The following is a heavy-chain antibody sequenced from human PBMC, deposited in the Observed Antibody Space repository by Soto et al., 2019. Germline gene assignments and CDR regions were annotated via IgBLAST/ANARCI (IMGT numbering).Heavy chain of an antibody. D-gene: IGHD6-19*01. CDR2: IYWDDDK. CDR1: GFSLSTSGVG. J-gene: IGHJ6*02. Sequence: QITLKESGPPLVKPTQTLTLTCTFSGFSLSTSGVGVGWIRQPPGKALEWLELIYWDDDKRYSPSLTSRLTITRDTSKGQVVLTMTNMDPVDTATSYCAHTLGQWLAYGMDVWGQGTTVTVSS. V-gene: IGHV2-5*02. CDR3: AHTLGQWLAYGMDV.